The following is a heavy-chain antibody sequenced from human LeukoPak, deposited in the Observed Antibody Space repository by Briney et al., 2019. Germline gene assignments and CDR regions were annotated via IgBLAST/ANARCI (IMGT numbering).Heavy chain of an antibody. CDR1: GGSISSYY. Sequence: SETLSLTCTVSGGSISSYYWSWIRQPPGKGLEWIGYIYYSGSTNYNPSLKSRVTISVDTSKNQFSLKLSSVTAADTAVYYCARESEVRGVIRYFDYWGQGTLLTVSS. D-gene: IGHD3-10*01. CDR2: IYYSGST. V-gene: IGHV4-59*01. CDR3: ARESEVRGVIRYFDY. J-gene: IGHJ4*02.